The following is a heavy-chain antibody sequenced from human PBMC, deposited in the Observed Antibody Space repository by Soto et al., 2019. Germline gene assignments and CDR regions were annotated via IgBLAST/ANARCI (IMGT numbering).Heavy chain of an antibody. D-gene: IGHD3-10*01. CDR1: GYTFTGYY. CDR3: ARTSIGWFAELLIEY. CDR2: INPNSGGT. V-gene: IGHV1-2*02. Sequence: ASVKVSCRASGYTFTGYYMHWVRQAPGQGLEWMGWINPNSGGTNYAQKFQGRVTMTRDTSISTAYMELSRLRSDDTAVYYCARTSIGWFAELLIEYLGQGTLVIVSS. J-gene: IGHJ4*02.